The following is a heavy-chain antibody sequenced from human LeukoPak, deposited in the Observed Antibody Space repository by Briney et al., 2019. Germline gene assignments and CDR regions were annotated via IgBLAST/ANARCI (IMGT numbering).Heavy chain of an antibody. D-gene: IGHD3-3*01. V-gene: IGHV4-59*01. J-gene: IGHJ6*02. CDR1: GGSISSYY. CDR3: ASTTTYYDFWSGPRNYYYYYGMDV. CDR2: IYYSGSH. Sequence: SETLSLTCTVSGGSISSYYWSWVRQPPGKGLEWIGYIYYSGSHTSNPSLKSRVTISVDTSKNQFSLKLSSVTAAVTAVYYCASTTTYYDFWSGPRNYYYYYGMDVWGQRTTVTVSS.